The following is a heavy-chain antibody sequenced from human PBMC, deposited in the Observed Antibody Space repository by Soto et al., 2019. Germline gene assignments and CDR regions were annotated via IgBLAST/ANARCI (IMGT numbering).Heavy chain of an antibody. CDR1: GGTFSSYA. D-gene: IGHD2-15*01. CDR2: IIPIFGTA. Sequence: SVKVSCKASGGTFSSYAISWVRQAPGQGLEWMGGIIPIFGTANYAQKFQGRVTITADKSTSTAYMELSSLRSEDTAVYYCARSMYRSGGSCYYYYYGMDVWGQGTTVTVSS. J-gene: IGHJ6*02. CDR3: ARSMYRSGGSCYYYYYGMDV. V-gene: IGHV1-69*06.